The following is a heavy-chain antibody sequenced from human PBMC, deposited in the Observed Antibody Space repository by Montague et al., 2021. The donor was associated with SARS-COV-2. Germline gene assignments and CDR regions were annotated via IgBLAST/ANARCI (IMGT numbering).Heavy chain of an antibody. Sequence: PALVKPTQTLTLTCTFSGFSLSTSGMCVSWIRQPPGKALEWLALIDWDDDKYYSTSLKTRLTISKYTSKNQVVLTMTNMDPVDTATYYCARMTTVTYPYYYYYGMDVWGQGTTVTVSS. CDR2: IDWDDDK. D-gene: IGHD4-17*01. CDR3: ARMTTVTYPYYYYYGMDV. J-gene: IGHJ6*02. V-gene: IGHV2-70*01. CDR1: GFSLSTSGMC.